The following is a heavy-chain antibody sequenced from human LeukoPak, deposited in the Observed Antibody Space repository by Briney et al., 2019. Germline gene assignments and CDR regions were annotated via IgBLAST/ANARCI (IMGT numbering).Heavy chain of an antibody. CDR3: ARDMIHYDFWSGYYPSPGFDY. J-gene: IGHJ4*02. Sequence: GGSLRLSCAASGFTFSSYGMHWVRQAPGKGLEWVAVIWYDGSNKYYADSVRGRFTISRDNSKNTLYLQMNSLRAEDTAVYYCARDMIHYDFWSGYYPSPGFDYWGQGTLVTVSS. V-gene: IGHV3-33*01. CDR1: GFTFSSYG. CDR2: IWYDGSNK. D-gene: IGHD3-3*01.